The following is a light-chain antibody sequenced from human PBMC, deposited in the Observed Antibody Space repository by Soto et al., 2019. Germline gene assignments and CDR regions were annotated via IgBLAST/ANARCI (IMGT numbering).Light chain of an antibody. CDR1: QTINSSY. Sequence: EIVLTQSPGTLSLSPGERAALSCRASQTINSSYVAWYQQKPGQAPRLLIYGASSRATGIPDRFSGSGSGTDFTLTISRLEPEDFAVYYCQQYGSSPTTFGQGTKVEIK. CDR3: QQYGSSPTT. CDR2: GAS. V-gene: IGKV3-20*01. J-gene: IGKJ1*01.